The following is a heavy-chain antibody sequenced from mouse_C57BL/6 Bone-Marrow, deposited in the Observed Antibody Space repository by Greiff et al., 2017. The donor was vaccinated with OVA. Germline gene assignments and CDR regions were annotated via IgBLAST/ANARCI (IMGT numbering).Heavy chain of an antibody. CDR1: GYTFTSYG. Sequence: QVQLQQSGAELARPGASVKLSCKASGYTFTSYGISWVKQRTGQGLEWIGEIYPRSGNTYYNEKFKGKATLTADKSSSTAYMELRSLTSEDSAVYFCARGGDYDWYFDVWGTGTTVTVTS. CDR2: IYPRSGNT. V-gene: IGHV1-81*01. D-gene: IGHD2-4*01. J-gene: IGHJ1*03. CDR3: ARGGDYDWYFDV.